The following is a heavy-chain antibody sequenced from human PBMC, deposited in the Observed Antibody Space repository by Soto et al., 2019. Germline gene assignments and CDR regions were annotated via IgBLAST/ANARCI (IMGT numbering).Heavy chain of an antibody. J-gene: IGHJ6*02. Sequence: SETLSLTCTVSGGSISSYYWSWIRQPPGKGLEWIGYIYYSGSTNYNPSLKSRVTISVDTSKNQFSLKLSSVTAADTAVYYCARDGGYSVRSYYYCGMDVWGQGTTVTVSS. V-gene: IGHV4-59*01. CDR3: ARDGGYSVRSYYYCGMDV. D-gene: IGHD5-12*01. CDR2: IYYSGST. CDR1: GGSISSYY.